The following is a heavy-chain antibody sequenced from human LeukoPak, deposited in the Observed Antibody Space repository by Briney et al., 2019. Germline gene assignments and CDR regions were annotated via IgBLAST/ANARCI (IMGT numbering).Heavy chain of an antibody. CDR1: GFTFSNAW. CDR2: IKSKTDGCTT. V-gene: IGHV3-15*01. CDR3: RSGYCSGGSCYSHYYYYMDV. J-gene: IGHJ6*03. D-gene: IGHD2-15*01. Sequence: GGSLRLSCAASGFTFSNAWMSWVRQAPGKGLEWVGRIKSKTDGCTTDYAAAVKGRFTISRDDSKNTLYLQMNSLKTEDTAVYYCRSGYCSGGSCYSHYYYYMDVWGKGTTVTISS.